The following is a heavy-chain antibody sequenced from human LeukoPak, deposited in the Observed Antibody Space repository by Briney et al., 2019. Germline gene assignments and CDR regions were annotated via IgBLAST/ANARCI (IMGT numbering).Heavy chain of an antibody. CDR3: ARGDMEYYDFWSGSQTNWFDP. J-gene: IGHJ5*02. V-gene: IGHV1-18*01. CDR2: ISAYNGNT. CDR1: GYSFTSFG. Sequence: ASVKVSCKASGYSFTSFGISWVRQAPGQGLEWVGWISAYNGNTRSAQKFQGRVTMTRDTSTSTVYMELSSLRSEDTAVYYCARGDMEYYDFWSGSQTNWFDPWGQGTLVTVSS. D-gene: IGHD3-3*01.